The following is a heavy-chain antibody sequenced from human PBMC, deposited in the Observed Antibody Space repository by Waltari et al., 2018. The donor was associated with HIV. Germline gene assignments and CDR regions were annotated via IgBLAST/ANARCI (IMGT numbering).Heavy chain of an antibody. CDR1: GFTFSTSW. V-gene: IGHV3-7*01. Sequence: EVQLVESGGGLVQPGGSLRLSCAASGFTFSTSWMSWLRQAPGKVVEWVANINQDASAKYYVNSVKGRFTISRDNSKNSLYLQMTSLRAEDTAVYYCATSYDSSGCDWGQGTLVTVSS. D-gene: IGHD3-22*01. J-gene: IGHJ4*02. CDR3: ATSYDSSGCD. CDR2: INQDASAK.